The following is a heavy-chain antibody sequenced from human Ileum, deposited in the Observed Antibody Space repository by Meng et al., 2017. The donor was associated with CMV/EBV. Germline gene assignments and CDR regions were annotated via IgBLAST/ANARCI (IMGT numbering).Heavy chain of an antibody. CDR1: GGSIPSGNYY. Sequence: REPGPGLVNPPQTLSLTCPVSGGSIPSGNYYWSWIRQPPVRGLEWIGYIYYSGSPYYKPSLKSRVTISLDTSKNQFSLNLRSVTATDSAVYYCVRQVVAASFDYWGQGALVTVSS. V-gene: IGHV4-30-4*08. CDR2: IYYSGSP. CDR3: VRQVVAASFDY. J-gene: IGHJ4*02. D-gene: IGHD2-15*01.